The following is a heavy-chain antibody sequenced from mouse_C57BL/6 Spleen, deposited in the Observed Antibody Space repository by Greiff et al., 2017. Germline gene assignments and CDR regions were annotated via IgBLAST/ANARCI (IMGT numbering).Heavy chain of an antibody. J-gene: IGHJ2*01. CDR1: GYTFTSYW. Sequence: VQLQQPGAELVRPGTSVKLSCKASGYTFTSYWMHWVKQRPGQGLEWIGVIDPSDSYTNYNQKFKGKATLTVDTSSSTAYMQLSSLTSEDSAVYYCARGDCDYWGQGTTLTVSS. CDR3: ARGDCDY. V-gene: IGHV1-59*01. CDR2: IDPSDSYT.